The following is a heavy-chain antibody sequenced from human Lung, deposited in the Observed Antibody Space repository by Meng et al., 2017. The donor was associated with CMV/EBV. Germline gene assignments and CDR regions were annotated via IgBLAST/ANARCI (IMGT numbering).Heavy chain of an antibody. CDR3: AKRGDSSGTYAMDV. CDR2: IRFDGTNK. D-gene: IGHD3-22*01. V-gene: IGHV3-30*02. CDR1: GFTFSSYA. Sequence: SXAASGFTFSSYAMHWVRQAPGKGLEWVANIRFDGTNKYHADSVKGRFTISRDNSKNTLYLQMNSLRAEDTAVYYCAKRGDSSGTYAMDVWGQGXTVTGSS. J-gene: IGHJ6*02.